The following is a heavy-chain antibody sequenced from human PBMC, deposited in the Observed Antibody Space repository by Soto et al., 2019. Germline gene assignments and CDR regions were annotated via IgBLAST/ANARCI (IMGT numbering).Heavy chain of an antibody. Sequence: GASVKVSCKASGYTFTSYGISWVRQAPGQGLEWMGWISAYNGNTNYAQKLQGRVTMTTDTSTSTAYMELRSLRSDDTAVYYCARDVGSFTPTGWFDPWGQGTLVTVSS. D-gene: IGHD1-26*01. CDR1: GYTFTSYG. V-gene: IGHV1-18*01. CDR2: ISAYNGNT. CDR3: ARDVGSFTPTGWFDP. J-gene: IGHJ5*02.